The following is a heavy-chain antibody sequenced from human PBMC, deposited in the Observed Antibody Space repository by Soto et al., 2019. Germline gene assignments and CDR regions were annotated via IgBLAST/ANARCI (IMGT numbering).Heavy chain of an antibody. CDR3: AKGDRNQPAVFDY. J-gene: IGHJ4*02. CDR2: ISGSGSST. V-gene: IGHV3-23*01. CDR1: GFTFSSYA. D-gene: IGHD2-2*01. Sequence: DVQLLESGGGLLVQPGGSLRLSCAASGFTFSSYAMGWVRQAPGKGLEWVSGISGSGSSTYYVDSVKGRFTISRDNSKKTLSLQMNSLRADDTAVYYCAKGDRNQPAVFDYWGQGTLVTVSS.